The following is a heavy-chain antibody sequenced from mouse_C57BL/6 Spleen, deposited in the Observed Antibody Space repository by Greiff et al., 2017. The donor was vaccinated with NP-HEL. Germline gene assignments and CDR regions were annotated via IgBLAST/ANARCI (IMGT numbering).Heavy chain of an antibody. CDR3: ARNDYGEYYFDY. CDR2: ISSGSSTI. D-gene: IGHD2-4*01. V-gene: IGHV5-17*01. J-gene: IGHJ2*01. Sequence: EVMLVESGGGLVKPGGSLKLSCAASGFTFSDYGMHWVRQAPEKGLEWVAYISSGSSTIYYADTVKGRFTISRDNAKNTLFLQMTSLRSEDTAMYYCARNDYGEYYFDYGGQGTTLTVSS. CDR1: GFTFSDYG.